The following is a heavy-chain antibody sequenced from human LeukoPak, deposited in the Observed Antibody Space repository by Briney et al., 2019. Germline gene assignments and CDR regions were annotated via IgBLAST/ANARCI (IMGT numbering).Heavy chain of an antibody. D-gene: IGHD3-10*01. J-gene: IGHJ4*02. Sequence: PGGSLRLSCAASGFTFSSYAMHWVRQAPGKGLEWVAVISYDGSNKYYADSVKGRFTISRDNSKNTLYLQMNSLRAEDTAVYYCAKQAPWFGELVAPGYFDYWGQGTLVTVSS. CDR1: GFTFSSYA. V-gene: IGHV3-30*04. CDR2: ISYDGSNK. CDR3: AKQAPWFGELVAPGYFDY.